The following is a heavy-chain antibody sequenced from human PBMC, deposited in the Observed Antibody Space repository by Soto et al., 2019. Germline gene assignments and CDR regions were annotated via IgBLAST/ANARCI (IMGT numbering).Heavy chain of an antibody. CDR3: VRSRQMESGNDYGLDV. CDR1: GVSLNTADTW. CDR2: YHSGGST. V-gene: IGHV4-30-4*01. D-gene: IGHD1-1*01. J-gene: IGHJ6*02. Sequence: QVQLQESGSGLVKPSQSLSLTCTVSGVSLNTADTWWSWIRQSPGKGLEFIGYYHSGGSTYYDASFRSRVIISADTSNCQFSLKLSSVTVADTAVYFCVRSRQMESGNDYGLDVGGQGTTVTVSS.